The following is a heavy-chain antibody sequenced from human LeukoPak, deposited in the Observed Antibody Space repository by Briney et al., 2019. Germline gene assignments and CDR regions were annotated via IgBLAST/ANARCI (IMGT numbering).Heavy chain of an antibody. CDR1: GFTFSSYA. J-gene: IGHJ6*02. CDR2: ISGSGGST. Sequence: QAGGSLRLSCAASGFTFSSYAMSWVRQAPGKGLEWVSAISGSGGSTYYADSVKGRFTISRDNSKNTLYLQMNSLRAEDTAVYYCAKDRRNYYDSSGYPRGGYYYYYYGMDVWGQGTTVTVSS. CDR3: AKDRRNYYDSSGYPRGGYYYYYYGMDV. V-gene: IGHV3-23*01. D-gene: IGHD3-22*01.